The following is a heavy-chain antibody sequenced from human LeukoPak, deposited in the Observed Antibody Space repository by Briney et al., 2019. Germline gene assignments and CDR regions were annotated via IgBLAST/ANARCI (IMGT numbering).Heavy chain of an antibody. CDR3: AKAGGGYCSSTSCPFDY. J-gene: IGHJ4*02. CDR1: GFTFSSYA. D-gene: IGHD2-2*01. Sequence: GGSLRLSCAASGFTFSSYAMSWVRQAPGKGLEWVSAISGSGGSTYYADSVKGRFTISRDNSKNTLYLQMNSLRAEDTAVYYGAKAGGGYCSSTSCPFDYWGQGTLVTVSS. V-gene: IGHV3-23*01. CDR2: ISGSGGST.